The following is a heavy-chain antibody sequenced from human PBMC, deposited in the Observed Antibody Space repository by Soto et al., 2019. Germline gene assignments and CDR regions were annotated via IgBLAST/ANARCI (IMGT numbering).Heavy chain of an antibody. CDR1: GFTFSSYA. Sequence: QPGGSLRLSCAASGFTFSSYAMHWVRQAPGKGLEWVAVISYDGSNKYYADSVKGRFTISRDNSKNTLYLQMNSLRAEDTAVYYCARDRGGSGPDWYFDLWGRGTLVTVSS. D-gene: IGHD3-10*01. CDR2: ISYDGSNK. J-gene: IGHJ2*01. V-gene: IGHV3-30-3*01. CDR3: ARDRGGSGPDWYFDL.